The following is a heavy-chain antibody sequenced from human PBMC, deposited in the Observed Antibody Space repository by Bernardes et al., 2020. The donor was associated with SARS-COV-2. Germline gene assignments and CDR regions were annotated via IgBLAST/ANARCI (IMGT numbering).Heavy chain of an antibody. D-gene: IGHD3-3*01. CDR3: ASGFWSGYYRYGMDV. J-gene: IGHJ6*02. Sequence: GGSLRLSCAASGFTFSSYSMNWVRQAPGKGLEWVSSISSSSSYIYYADSVKGRFTISRDNAKNSLYLQMNSLRAEDTAVYYCASGFWSGYYRYGMDVWGQGTTVTVSS. V-gene: IGHV3-21*01. CDR1: GFTFSSYS. CDR2: ISSSSSYI.